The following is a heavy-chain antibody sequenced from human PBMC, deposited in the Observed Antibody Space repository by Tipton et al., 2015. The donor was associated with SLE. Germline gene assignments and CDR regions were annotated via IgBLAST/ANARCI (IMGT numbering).Heavy chain of an antibody. J-gene: IGHJ4*02. CDR1: GFTFSSFA. CDR3: ARQGAVAGFDY. D-gene: IGHD6-19*01. Sequence: LRLSCAASGFTFSSFAMSWVRQAPGKGLEWIGEINHSGSTNYNPSLKSRVTISVDTSKNQFSLKLSSVTAADTAVYYCARQGAVAGFDYWGQGTLVTVSS. CDR2: INHSGST. V-gene: IGHV4-34*01.